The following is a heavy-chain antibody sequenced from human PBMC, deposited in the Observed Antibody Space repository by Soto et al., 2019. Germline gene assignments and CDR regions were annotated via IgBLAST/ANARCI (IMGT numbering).Heavy chain of an antibody. CDR2: IYYSGST. D-gene: IGHD4-4*01. Sequence: SETLSLTCTVSGGSISSYYWSWIRQPPGKGLEWIGYIYYSGSTNYNPSLKSRVTISVDTSKNQFSLKLSSVTAADTAVYYCARHRSTVRAPFDYWGQGTLVTVSS. V-gene: IGHV4-59*08. CDR1: GGSISSYY. J-gene: IGHJ4*02. CDR3: ARHRSTVRAPFDY.